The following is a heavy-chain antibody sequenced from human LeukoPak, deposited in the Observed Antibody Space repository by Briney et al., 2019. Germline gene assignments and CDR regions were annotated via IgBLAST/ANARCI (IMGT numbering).Heavy chain of an antibody. D-gene: IGHD3-22*01. J-gene: IGHJ4*02. CDR2: IYHSGST. CDR1: GGSISSGGYY. V-gene: IGHV4-30-2*01. CDR3: ARGVYDSSGYYGLKYYFDY. Sequence: SQTLSLTCTVSGGSISSGGYYWSWIRQPPGKGLEWIGYIYHSGSTYYNPSLKSRVTISVDRSKNQFSLKLSSVTAADTAVYYCARGVYDSSGYYGLKYYFDYWGQGTLVTVSS.